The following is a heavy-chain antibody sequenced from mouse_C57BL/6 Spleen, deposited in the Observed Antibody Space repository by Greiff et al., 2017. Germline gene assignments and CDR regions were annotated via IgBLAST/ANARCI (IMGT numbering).Heavy chain of an antibody. D-gene: IGHD1-1*01. CDR3: ARGTTVDY. CDR2: LGGGGGNT. J-gene: IGHJ2*01. Sequence: EVMLVESGGGLVKPGGSLKLSCAASGFTFSSYTMSWVRQTPEKRLEWVATLGGGGGNTYYPDSVKGRFTISSDNAKNTLYLQMSSLRSEDTALYYCARGTTVDYWGQGTTLTVSS. V-gene: IGHV5-9*01. CDR1: GFTFSSYT.